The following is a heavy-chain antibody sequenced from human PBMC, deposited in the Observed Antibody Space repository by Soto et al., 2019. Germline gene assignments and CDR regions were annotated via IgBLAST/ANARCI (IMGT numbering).Heavy chain of an antibody. V-gene: IGHV3-30-3*01. J-gene: IGHJ4*02. D-gene: IGHD1-26*01. CDR1: GFTFSLNA. CDR3: ASPYSENYNFDY. Sequence: GGSLRLSCAASGFTFSLNAMHWVRQAPGKGLEWVAVISYDGSDKFYADSVKGRFTISRDNSKNTLYLQMNSLRAEDTAVYYCASPYSENYNFDYWGQGTLVTVSS. CDR2: ISYDGSDK.